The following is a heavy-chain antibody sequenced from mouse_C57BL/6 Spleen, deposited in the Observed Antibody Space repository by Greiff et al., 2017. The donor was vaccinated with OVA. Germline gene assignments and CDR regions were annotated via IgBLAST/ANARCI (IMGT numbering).Heavy chain of an antibody. D-gene: IGHD2-2*01. Sequence: QVQLQQPGAELVKPGASVKLSCKASGYTFTSYWMHWVKQRPGQGLEWIGMIHPNSGSTNYNEKFKSKATLTVDKSSSTAYMQLSSLTSEDSAVYYCASVYGYDGAWFAYWGQGTLVTVSA. CDR2: IHPNSGST. J-gene: IGHJ3*01. CDR3: ASVYGYDGAWFAY. V-gene: IGHV1-64*01. CDR1: GYTFTSYW.